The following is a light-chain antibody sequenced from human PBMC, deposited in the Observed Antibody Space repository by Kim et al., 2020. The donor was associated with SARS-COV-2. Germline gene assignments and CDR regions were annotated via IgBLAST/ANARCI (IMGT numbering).Light chain of an antibody. CDR3: QVWDSSDDHRVV. CDR2: YDS. J-gene: IGLJ2*01. V-gene: IGLV3-21*04. CDR1: SIGGKS. Sequence: PGKTARIPCGRTSIGGKSVLWYERKPGQAPVLVISYDSVRPSGIPERFSGSNSGNTATVTISRVEAGDEADYYCQVWDSSDDHRVVFGGGTQLTVL.